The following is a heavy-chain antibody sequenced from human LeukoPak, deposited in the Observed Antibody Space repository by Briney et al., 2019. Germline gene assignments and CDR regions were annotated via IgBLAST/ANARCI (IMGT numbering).Heavy chain of an antibody. D-gene: IGHD3-22*01. CDR1: GGSISSYY. V-gene: IGHV4-59*12. CDR2: IYYSGRT. Sequence: SETLSLTCTVSGGSISSYYWSWIRQPPGKGLEWIGNIYYSGRTNYNPSLKSRVTMSVDTSKNQFSLKLGSVTAADTAVYYCARDAHYYDSSGYHYYFDYWGQGALVTVSS. CDR3: ARDAHYYDSSGYHYYFDY. J-gene: IGHJ4*02.